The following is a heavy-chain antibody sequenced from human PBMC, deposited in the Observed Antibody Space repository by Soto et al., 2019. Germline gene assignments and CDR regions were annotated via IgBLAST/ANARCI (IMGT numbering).Heavy chain of an antibody. CDR1: GGTFSSYA. V-gene: IGHV1-69*06. D-gene: IGHD3-3*01. J-gene: IGHJ6*02. CDR3: AGDGPVDDFWSGYSKGYYYVMDV. Sequence: QVQLVQSGAEVKKPGSSVKVSCKASGGTFSSYAISWVRQAPGQGLEWMGGIIPIFGTANYAQKFQGRVPISADNSTSTDYMELSSLGSDDTDVYCCAGDGPVDDFWSGYSKGYYYVMDVWGQGTTVTVSS. CDR2: IIPIFGTA.